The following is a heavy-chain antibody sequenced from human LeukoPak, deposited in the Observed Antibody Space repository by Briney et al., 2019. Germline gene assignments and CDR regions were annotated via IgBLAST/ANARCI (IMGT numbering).Heavy chain of an antibody. Sequence: PSETLSLTCTVSGSSITITYYWALFRPPRGKGLDWIANVFQLQTVRTFNNPSLESRVTVSLDTSQNQFSLNLTSVTAADTALYFCARILNAPKLIDSWGQGTRVTVSS. J-gene: IGHJ4*02. CDR2: VFQLQTVRT. CDR1: GSSITITYY. D-gene: IGHD2-8*01. V-gene: IGHV4-38-2*02. CDR3: ARILNAPKLIDS.